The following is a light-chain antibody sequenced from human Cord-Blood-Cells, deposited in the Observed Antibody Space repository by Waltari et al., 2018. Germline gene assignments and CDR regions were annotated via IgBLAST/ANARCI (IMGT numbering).Light chain of an antibody. CDR3: QQYNNWLT. CDR2: GAA. V-gene: IGKV3-15*01. J-gene: IGKJ4*01. Sequence: EIVLTQSPATLSVSPGERATLSCRASQSVSSNLAWYQQKPGQAPRLLSYGAATRATDIPARFSGSGSGTEFTLTISSLQSADFAVDYCQQYNNWLTFGGGTKVEIK. CDR1: QSVSSN.